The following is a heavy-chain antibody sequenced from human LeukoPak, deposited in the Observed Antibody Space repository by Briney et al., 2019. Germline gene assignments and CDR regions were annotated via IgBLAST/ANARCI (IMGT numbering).Heavy chain of an antibody. D-gene: IGHD6-13*01. CDR3: ARVPSYSSSWLFDY. J-gene: IGHJ4*02. CDR1: GFTVSSNY. V-gene: IGHV3-53*01. Sequence: GGSLRLSCAASGFTVSSNYMRWVRQAPGKGLEWVSVIYSGGSTYYADSVKGRFTISRDNSKNTLYLQMNSLRAEDTAVYYCARVPSYSSSWLFDYWGQGTLVTVSS. CDR2: IYSGGST.